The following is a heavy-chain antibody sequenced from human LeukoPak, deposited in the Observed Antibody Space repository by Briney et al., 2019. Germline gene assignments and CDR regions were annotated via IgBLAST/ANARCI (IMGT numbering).Heavy chain of an antibody. V-gene: IGHV3-66*02. D-gene: IGHD6-13*01. CDR3: ATERIATAGSIY. CDR2: VYSGGNT. CDR1: GFIVSNNY. Sequence: GGSLRLSCAASGFIVSNNYMTWVRQAPGKGLEWVAVVYSGGNTYYADSVKGRFTVSRDNSKSTLYLQMNSLRAEDTSVYYCATERIATAGSIYWGQGTLVTIYS. J-gene: IGHJ4*02.